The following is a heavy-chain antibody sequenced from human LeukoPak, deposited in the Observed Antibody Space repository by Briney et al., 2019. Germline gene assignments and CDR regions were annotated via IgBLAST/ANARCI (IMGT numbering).Heavy chain of an antibody. J-gene: IGHJ3*01. CDR1: GYAFTDNY. D-gene: IGHD3-22*01. CDR3: ARAQNYHDRSGYSGDTFDV. CDR2: VNPDSGGI. Sequence: GASVEVSCKASGYAFTDNYIHWVRQAPGQGLEWMGRVNPDSGGINYAQKFQGRVTMTRDTSINTAFVELRRLRSDDTATYYCARAQNYHDRSGYSGDTFDVWGHGTMITVSS. V-gene: IGHV1-2*06.